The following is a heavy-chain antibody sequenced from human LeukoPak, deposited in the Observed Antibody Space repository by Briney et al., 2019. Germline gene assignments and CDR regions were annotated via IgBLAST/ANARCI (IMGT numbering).Heavy chain of an antibody. Sequence: GASVKVSCKASGGTFSSYAISWVRQAPGQGLEWMGGIIPIFGTANYAQKFQGRVTITADKSTSTAYMELSSLRSEDTAVYYCARGLRMVRGVMVRYYYMDVWGKGTTVTISS. CDR1: GGTFSSYA. D-gene: IGHD3-10*01. J-gene: IGHJ6*03. CDR3: ARGLRMVRGVMVRYYYMDV. V-gene: IGHV1-69*06. CDR2: IIPIFGTA.